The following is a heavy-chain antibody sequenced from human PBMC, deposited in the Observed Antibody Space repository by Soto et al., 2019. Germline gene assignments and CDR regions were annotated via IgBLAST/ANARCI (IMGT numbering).Heavy chain of an antibody. V-gene: IGHV1-18*01. Sequence: QVHLVQSGAEVKKPGASVKVSCKGSGYTFTSYGITWVRQAPGQGLEWMGWISAHNGNTDYAQKLQGRVTVSRDTSTSTAYMELRSLRSDDTAVYYCARGRDGDYWGQGALVTVSS. CDR1: GYTFTSYG. CDR3: ARGRDGDY. CDR2: ISAHNGNT. J-gene: IGHJ4*02. D-gene: IGHD6-6*01.